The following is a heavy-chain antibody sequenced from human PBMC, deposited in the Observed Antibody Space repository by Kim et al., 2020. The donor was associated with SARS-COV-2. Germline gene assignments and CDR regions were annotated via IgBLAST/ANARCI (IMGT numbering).Heavy chain of an antibody. CDR2: ISGSGVTS. J-gene: IGHJ6*02. D-gene: IGHD2-21*01. Sequence: GGSLRLSCVASGFNFRNFAISWVRQTPGKGLELVSGISGSGVTSDYADSVKGRCSLSRDNSKHTVFLQMDSLRNEDAAIYFCAKTGGGEIWPEATYYYGLDVWGQGPTVIGS. CDR3: AKTGGGEIWPEATYYYGLDV. V-gene: IGHV3-23*01. CDR1: GFNFRNFA.